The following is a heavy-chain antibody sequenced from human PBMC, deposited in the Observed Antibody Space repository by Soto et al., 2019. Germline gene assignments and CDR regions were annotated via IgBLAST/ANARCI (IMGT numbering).Heavy chain of an antibody. V-gene: IGHV3-23*01. J-gene: IGHJ3*02. Sequence: EVQLLESGGGLVEPGGSLRLSCAASGFTFRSYAMTRVRQAPGKGLEWVSYTGGGGVSTYYADSVKGRFTSSRDDSKNTLYLQMNSLRAEDTALYYCAKIVGGGSHHDAFDIWGQGTTVTVSS. CDR2: TGGGGVST. CDR3: AKIVGGGSHHDAFDI. D-gene: IGHD2-15*01. CDR1: GFTFRSYA.